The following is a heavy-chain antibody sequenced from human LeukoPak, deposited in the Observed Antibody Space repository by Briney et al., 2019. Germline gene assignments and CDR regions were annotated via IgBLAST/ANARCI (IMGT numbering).Heavy chain of an antibody. CDR2: IRSKAYGGTT. V-gene: IGHV3-49*03. CDR1: GFTFGDYA. D-gene: IGHD3-22*01. Sequence: GGSLRLSCTASGFTFGDYAMSWFRQAPGKGLEWVGFIRSKAYGGTTEYAASVKGRLTISRDDSKSIAYLQMNSLKTEDTAVYYCTSPFPYYYDSSGPYYFDYWGQGTLVTVSS. CDR3: TSPFPYYYDSSGPYYFDY. J-gene: IGHJ4*02.